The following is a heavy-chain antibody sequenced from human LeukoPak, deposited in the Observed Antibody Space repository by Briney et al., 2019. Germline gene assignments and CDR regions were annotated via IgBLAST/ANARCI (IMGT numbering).Heavy chain of an antibody. V-gene: IGHV3-13*01. CDR2: IGTAGDT. J-gene: IGHJ5*02. CDR1: GFTFSSYD. Sequence: GGSLRLSCAASGFTFSSYDMHWVRQATGKGLEWVSAIGTAGDTYYPRSVTGRFTISRENAKNSLYLQMNSLRAGDTAVYYCARGTRYCSGGSCYSGASNWFDPWGQGTLVTVSS. D-gene: IGHD2-15*01. CDR3: ARGTRYCSGGSCYSGASNWFDP.